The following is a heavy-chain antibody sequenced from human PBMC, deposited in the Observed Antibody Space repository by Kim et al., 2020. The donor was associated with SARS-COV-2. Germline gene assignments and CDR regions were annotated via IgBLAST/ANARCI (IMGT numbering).Heavy chain of an antibody. J-gene: IGHJ3*01. D-gene: IGHD2-21*02. V-gene: IGHV3-53*01. Sequence: GGSLRLSCAASGFSFSDTYMSWVRQAPGKGLEWVSLIYSGGTTFYADSVKGRFTISRDKSKNTLYLQMNSLRAEDSAVYFCAREGACGDDCLFQTNDAFDFWGQGTMV. CDR3: AREGACGDDCLFQTNDAFDF. CDR1: GFSFSDTY. CDR2: IYSGGTT.